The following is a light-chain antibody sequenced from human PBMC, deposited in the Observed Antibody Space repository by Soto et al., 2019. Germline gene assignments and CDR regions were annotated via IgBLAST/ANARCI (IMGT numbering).Light chain of an antibody. CDR2: EVS. Sequence: QSALTQPASVSGSPGQSIAISCIGSSSDVGFYNYVSWYQQHPGEVSKLIIFEVSNRPSGVSNRFSGSKSGNTASLTISGLQAEDEAAYYCSSYTTSSTRVFGTGTKVTVL. J-gene: IGLJ1*01. CDR3: SSYTTSSTRV. CDR1: SSDVGFYNY. V-gene: IGLV2-14*01.